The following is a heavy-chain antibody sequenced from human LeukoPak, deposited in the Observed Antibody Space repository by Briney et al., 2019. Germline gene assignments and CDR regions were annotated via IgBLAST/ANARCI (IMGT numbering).Heavy chain of an antibody. D-gene: IGHD6-19*01. CDR2: INHSGST. CDR3: ARRLSSGWCFDY. J-gene: IGHJ4*02. CDR1: GGSFSGYY. Sequence: PSETLSLTCAVYGGSFSGYYWSWIRQPPGKGLEWIGEINHSGSTNYNPSLKSRVTISVDTSKNQFSLKLSSVTAADTAVYYCARRLSSGWCFDYWGQGTLVTVSS. V-gene: IGHV4-34*01.